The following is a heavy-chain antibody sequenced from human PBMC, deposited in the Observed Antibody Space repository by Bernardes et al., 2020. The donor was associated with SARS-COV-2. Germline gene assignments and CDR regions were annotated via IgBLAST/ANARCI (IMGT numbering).Heavy chain of an antibody. CDR3: ARDRDPDFWSGYYWFDP. Sequence: ASVKVTCKASGYTFTGYYMHWVRQAPGQGLEWMGWINPNSGGTNYAQKFQGRVTMTRDTSISTAYMELSRLRSDDTAVYYCARDRDPDFWSGYYWFDPWGQGTLVTVSS. D-gene: IGHD3-3*01. CDR1: GYTFTGYY. V-gene: IGHV1-2*02. CDR2: INPNSGGT. J-gene: IGHJ5*02.